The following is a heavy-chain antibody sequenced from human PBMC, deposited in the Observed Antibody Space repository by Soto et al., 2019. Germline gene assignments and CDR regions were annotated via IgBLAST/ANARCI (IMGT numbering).Heavy chain of an antibody. CDR3: TRMPGGGWQRFFDY. D-gene: IGHD5-12*01. CDR1: GFTFIDHD. J-gene: IGHJ4*02. V-gene: IGHV3-23*01. CDR2: ITDGGAQK. Sequence: EVKLLESGGALVQPGGSLRLSCEASGFTFIDHDMSWVRQAPGKGLEWVSSITDGGAQKDYGQSVKGRFTISRDNSNVTLFLQMDSLKVEDTAIYYCTRMPGGGWQRFFDYWGQGTVVTVSS.